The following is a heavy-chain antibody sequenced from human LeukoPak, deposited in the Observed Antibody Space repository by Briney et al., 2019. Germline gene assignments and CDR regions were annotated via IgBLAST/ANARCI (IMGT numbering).Heavy chain of an antibody. J-gene: IGHJ6*02. Sequence: GGSLRLSCAASGFTFDDYAMPWVRQAPGKGLEWVSGISWNSGSIGYADSVKGRFTISRDNSKNTLYLQMNSLRAEDTAVYYCAKDQNYYDSSGYYPLGYHYYYGMDVWGQGTTVTVSS. CDR2: ISWNSGSI. V-gene: IGHV3-9*01. D-gene: IGHD3-22*01. CDR3: AKDQNYYDSSGYYPLGYHYYYGMDV. CDR1: GFTFDDYA.